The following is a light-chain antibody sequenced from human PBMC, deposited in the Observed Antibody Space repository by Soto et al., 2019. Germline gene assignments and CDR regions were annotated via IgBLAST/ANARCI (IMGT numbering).Light chain of an antibody. CDR1: SSDVGSYNL. CDR2: EVS. V-gene: IGLV2-23*02. J-gene: IGLJ3*02. Sequence: QSALTQPASVSGSPGQSITISCTGTSSDVGSYNLVSWYQQQPGKAPKLMIYEVSKRPSGVSNRCSGSKSGTTASLTISGLQAEDEADYYCCSYAGSSTWVFGGGTKLTVL. CDR3: CSYAGSSTWV.